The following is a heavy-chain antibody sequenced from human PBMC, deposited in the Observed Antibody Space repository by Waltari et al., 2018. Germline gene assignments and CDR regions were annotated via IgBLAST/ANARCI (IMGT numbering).Heavy chain of an antibody. CDR1: GDSVGSAYW. Sequence: QLQLQESGPGLVKPSGTLSISCAVSGDSVGSAYWWSWVRQSPRKGLEWIGQVHGSGRTNYNPSFASRVTISIDTSNNQFSLKVTSATAADTAVYYWARDRGRGLYLDTWGPGTLVTVSP. J-gene: IGHJ5*02. D-gene: IGHD2-15*01. V-gene: IGHV4-4*02. CDR3: ARDRGRGLYLDT. CDR2: VHGSGRT.